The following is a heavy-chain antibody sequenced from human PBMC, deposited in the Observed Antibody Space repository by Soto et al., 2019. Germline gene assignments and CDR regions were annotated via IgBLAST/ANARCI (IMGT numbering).Heavy chain of an antibody. CDR3: TRGHRITMIVVAPDPYYYYGMDV. V-gene: IGHV3-49*03. J-gene: IGHJ6*02. CDR1: GFTFGDYA. CDR2: IRSKAYGGTT. D-gene: IGHD3-22*01. Sequence: PGGSLRLSCTASGFTFGDYAMSWFRQAPGKGLEWVGFIRSKAYGGTTEYAASVKGRFTISRDDSKSIAYLQMNSLKTEDTAVYYCTRGHRITMIVVAPDPYYYYGMDVWGQGTTVTVSS.